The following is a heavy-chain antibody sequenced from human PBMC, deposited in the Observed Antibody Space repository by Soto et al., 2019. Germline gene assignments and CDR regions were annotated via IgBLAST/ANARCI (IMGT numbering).Heavy chain of an antibody. J-gene: IGHJ4*02. CDR3: AREDMVMALAATFLDY. CDR1: GFTLSIYS. D-gene: IGHD2-15*01. CDR2: ISTTSSTI. V-gene: IGHV3-48*02. Sequence: GGSLRLSCAASGFTLSIYSMNWVRQAPGKGLEWISYISTTSSTIYYTDSVEGRFTISRDDAKNSLYLQMNSLRDEDTAVYYCAREDMVMALAATFLDYWGRGTQVTVSS.